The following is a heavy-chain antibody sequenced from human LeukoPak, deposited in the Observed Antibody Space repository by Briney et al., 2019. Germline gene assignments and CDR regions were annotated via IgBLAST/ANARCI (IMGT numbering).Heavy chain of an antibody. J-gene: IGHJ4*02. Sequence: PSETLSLTCAVYGGSFSGYYWSWIRQPPGKGLEWIGEINHSGSTNYNPSLKSRVTISVDTSKNQFSLKLSSVTAADTAVYYCARERPLASGSSWYNVRGGIDYWGQGTLVTVSS. V-gene: IGHV4-34*01. CDR3: ARERPLASGSSWYNVRGGIDY. D-gene: IGHD6-13*01. CDR1: GGSFSGYY. CDR2: INHSGST.